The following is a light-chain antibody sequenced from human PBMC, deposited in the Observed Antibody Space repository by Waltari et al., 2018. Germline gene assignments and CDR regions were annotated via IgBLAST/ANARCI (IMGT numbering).Light chain of an antibody. V-gene: IGLV2-14*01. Sequence: SALTQPASVSGSPGQSITISCTGTRSAVGGYHYVSWYQQHPGKAPKLMIYDVSKRPSGVSNRFSGSKSGNTASLTISGLQAEDEADYYCSSYTSSSILFGTGTKVTVL. CDR3: SSYTSSSIL. CDR1: RSAVGGYHY. CDR2: DVS. J-gene: IGLJ1*01.